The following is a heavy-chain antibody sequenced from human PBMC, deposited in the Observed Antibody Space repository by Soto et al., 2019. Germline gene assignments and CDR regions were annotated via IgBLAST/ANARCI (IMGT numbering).Heavy chain of an antibody. D-gene: IGHD3-22*01. CDR3: TGTYDSSGYYYGNNWFDP. CDR1: GFTFSGSA. Sequence: GGSLRLSCAASGFTFSGSAMHWVRRASGKGLEWVGRIRSKANSYATAYAASAKGRFTISRDDSKNTAYLQMNSLKTEDTAVYYCTGTYDSSGYYYGNNWFDPWGQGTLVTVSS. V-gene: IGHV3-73*01. J-gene: IGHJ5*02. CDR2: IRSKANSYAT.